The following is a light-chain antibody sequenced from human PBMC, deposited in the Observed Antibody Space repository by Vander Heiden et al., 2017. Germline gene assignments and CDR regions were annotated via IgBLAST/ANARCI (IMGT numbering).Light chain of an antibody. CDR1: SSNIGSNT. J-gene: IGLJ1*01. CDR3: AAWDDSLNGLYV. V-gene: IGLV1-44*01. CDR2: SNN. Sequence: VLTQPPSASGTPRHRVPLPCSGSSSNIGSNTVNWYQQLPGTAPKLLIYSNNQRPSGVPDRFSGSKSGTSASLAISGLQSEDEADYYCAAWDDSLNGLYVFGTGTKVTVL.